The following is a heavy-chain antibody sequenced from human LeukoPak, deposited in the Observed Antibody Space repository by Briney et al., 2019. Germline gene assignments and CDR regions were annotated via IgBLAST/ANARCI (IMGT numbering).Heavy chain of an antibody. CDR3: AKDPGPRYDSSGYYQEVGY. D-gene: IGHD3-22*01. J-gene: IGHJ4*02. CDR1: GFTFSSYA. CDR2: ISGSGGST. Sequence: GGSLRLSCAASGFTFSSYAMSWVRQAPGKGLEWVSAISGSGGSTYYADSVKGRFTISRDNSKNTLYLQMNSLRAEDTAVYYCAKDPGPRYDSSGYYQEVGYWGQGTLVTVSS. V-gene: IGHV3-23*01.